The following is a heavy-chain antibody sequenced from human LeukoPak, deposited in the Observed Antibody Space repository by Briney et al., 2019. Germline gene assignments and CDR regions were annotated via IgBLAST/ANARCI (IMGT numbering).Heavy chain of an antibody. J-gene: IGHJ6*03. CDR2: ISYDGSNK. CDR3: AKAGRYCSGGSCYLFSYYYMDV. D-gene: IGHD2-15*01. V-gene: IGHV3-30*18. CDR1: GFTFSSYG. Sequence: GRSLRLSCAASGFTFSSYGMHWVRQAPGKGLEWVAVISYDGSNKYYADSVKGRFTISRDNSKNTLYLQMNSLRAEDTAVYYCAKAGRYCSGGSCYLFSYYYMDVWAKGPRSPSP.